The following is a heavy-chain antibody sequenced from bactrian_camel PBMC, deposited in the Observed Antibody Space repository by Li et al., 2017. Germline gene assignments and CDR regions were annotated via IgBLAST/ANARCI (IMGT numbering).Heavy chain of an antibody. J-gene: IGHJ4*01. Sequence: QLVESGGGSVQAGGSLRLSCAFSGYTYSGNCMAWFRQAPGKEREGVATIYTGDGTTSYSDSVKGRFTISQDSAKNTVYLQMNSLKPEDTAVYYCVSLVGRPLVHQGTQVTVS. CDR2: IYTGDGTT. V-gene: IGHV3S25*01. D-gene: IGHD2*01. CDR1: GYTYSGNC.